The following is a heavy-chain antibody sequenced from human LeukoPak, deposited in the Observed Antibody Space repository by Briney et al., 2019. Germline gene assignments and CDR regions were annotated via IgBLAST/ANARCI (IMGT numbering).Heavy chain of an antibody. CDR2: INAGNGNT. CDR3: ARGFGYYDSSGDFDY. D-gene: IGHD3-22*01. Sequence: ASVKVSCKASGYTFTSYAMHWVRQAPGQRLEWMGWINAGNGNTKYSQEFQGRVTITRDTSASTAYMELSSLRSEDMAVYYCARGFGYYDSSGDFDYWGQGTLVTVSS. V-gene: IGHV1-3*03. CDR1: GYTFTSYA. J-gene: IGHJ4*02.